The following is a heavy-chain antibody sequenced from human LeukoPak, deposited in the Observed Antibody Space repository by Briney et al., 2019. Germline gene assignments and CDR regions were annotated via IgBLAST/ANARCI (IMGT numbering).Heavy chain of an antibody. D-gene: IGHD2-2*01. V-gene: IGHV4-61*02. CDR1: GGSISSGSYY. CDR3: ARDYCSSTSCYLDY. CDR2: IYTSGST. J-gene: IGHJ4*02. Sequence: SQTLSLTCTVPGGSISSGSYYWSWIRQPAGKGQEWIGRIYTSGSTNYNPSLKSRVTISVDTSKNQFSLKLSSVTAADTAVYYCARDYCSSTSCYLDYWGQGTLVTVSS.